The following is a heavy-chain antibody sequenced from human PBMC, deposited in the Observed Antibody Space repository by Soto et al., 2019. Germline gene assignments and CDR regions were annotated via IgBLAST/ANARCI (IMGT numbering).Heavy chain of an antibody. J-gene: IGHJ4*02. D-gene: IGHD3-22*01. Sequence: GGSLRLSCAASGFTFSNAWVNWVRQAPGKGLEWVGRIKSKSDGGATDYAAPVKGRFTLSRDDSRNTMYLQMNSLKTEDTAVYFCTTKLYYYDSSGYYNYWGQGTLVTVSS. V-gene: IGHV3-15*07. CDR1: GFTFSNAW. CDR3: TTKLYYYDSSGYYNY. CDR2: IKSKSDGGAT.